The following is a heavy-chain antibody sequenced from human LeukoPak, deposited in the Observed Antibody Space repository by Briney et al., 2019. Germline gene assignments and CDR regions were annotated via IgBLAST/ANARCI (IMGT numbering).Heavy chain of an antibody. CDR1: GFTFSSYA. CDR2: FTGGGGSK. J-gene: IGHJ4*02. Sequence: QPGASPRLSSAASGFTFSSYAMCCVRQAPGKGLEWASVFTGGGGSKYYADAVKGRITISRDNSKKTLYLQMNSLRAEDTAIYYCAKNVHTLVRGVAGSYYFDYWGQGTLVTVSS. D-gene: IGHD3-10*01. V-gene: IGHV3-23*01. CDR3: AKNVHTLVRGVAGSYYFDY.